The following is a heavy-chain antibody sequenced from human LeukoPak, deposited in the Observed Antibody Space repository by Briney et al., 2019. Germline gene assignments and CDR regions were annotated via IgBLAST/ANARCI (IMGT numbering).Heavy chain of an antibody. CDR3: AREEDNADEYLREDY. D-gene: IGHD2/OR15-2a*01. Sequence: GGSLRLSCAASGFTFDDYAMHWVRQAPGKGLEWVSGISWNSGSIGYADSVKGRFTISRDNAKNSLYLQMNSLRAEDTAVYYCAREEDNADEYLREDYWGQGILVTVSS. CDR2: ISWNSGSI. V-gene: IGHV3-9*01. J-gene: IGHJ4*02. CDR1: GFTFDDYA.